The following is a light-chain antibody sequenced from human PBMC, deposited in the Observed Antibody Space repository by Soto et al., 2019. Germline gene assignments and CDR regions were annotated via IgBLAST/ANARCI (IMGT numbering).Light chain of an antibody. CDR2: STS. J-gene: IGKJ1*01. V-gene: IGKV1-39*01. Sequence: DIQMTQSPSSLSASVGDRVTITCRASQSISYYLNWYQQKQGRAPRLLIYSTSTLQSGGPSKFSGSASGTDFTLTISSLQPEDFATYYCQQSYSTPWTFGQGTKVDIK. CDR3: QQSYSTPWT. CDR1: QSISYY.